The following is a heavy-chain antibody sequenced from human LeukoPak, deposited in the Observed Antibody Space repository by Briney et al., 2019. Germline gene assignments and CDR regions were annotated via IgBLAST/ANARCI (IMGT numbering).Heavy chain of an antibody. D-gene: IGHD3-10*01. CDR1: GYTFTGYY. CDR2: INPNSGGT. J-gene: IGHJ5*02. CDR3: ARDLVTMVRGAQKYPLDP. V-gene: IGHV1-2*02. Sequence: ASAKVSCKASGYTFTGYYMHWVRQAPGQGLEWMGWINPNSGGTNYAQKFQGRVTMTRDTSISTAYMELSRLRSDDTAVYYCARDLVTMVRGAQKYPLDPWGQGTLVTVSS.